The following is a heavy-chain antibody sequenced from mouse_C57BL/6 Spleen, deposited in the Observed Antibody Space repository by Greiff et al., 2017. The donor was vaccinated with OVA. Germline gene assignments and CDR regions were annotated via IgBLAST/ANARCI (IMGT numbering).Heavy chain of an antibody. CDR3: ARTYYDYPFDY. J-gene: IGHJ2*01. D-gene: IGHD2-4*01. CDR1: GYSITSGYY. V-gene: IGHV3-6*01. CDR2: ISYDGSN. Sequence: EVKLMESGPGLVKPSQSLSLTCSVTGYSITSGYYWNWIRQFPGNKLEWMGYISYDGSNNYNPSLKNRISITRDTSKNQFFLKLNSVTTEDTATYYCARTYYDYPFDYWGQGTTLTVSS.